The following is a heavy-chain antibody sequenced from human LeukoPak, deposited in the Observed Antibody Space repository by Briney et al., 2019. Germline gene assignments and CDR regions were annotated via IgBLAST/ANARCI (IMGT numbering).Heavy chain of an antibody. V-gene: IGHV1-2*06. J-gene: IGHJ4*02. Sequence: ASVKVSCKASGYTLTDYYMHWVRQAPGQGLEWMGRINPNSGGTNYAQKFQGRVTMTRDTSISTVYMELSRLRSEDTAVYFCARDGSYYDLDYWGQGTLVTVSS. D-gene: IGHD1-26*01. CDR3: ARDGSYYDLDY. CDR1: GYTLTDYY. CDR2: INPNSGGT.